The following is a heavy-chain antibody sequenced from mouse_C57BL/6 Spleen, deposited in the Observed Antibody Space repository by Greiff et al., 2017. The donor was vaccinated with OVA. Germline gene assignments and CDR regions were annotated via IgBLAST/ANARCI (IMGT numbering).Heavy chain of an antibody. Sequence: QVQLQQPGAELVRPGSSVKLSCKASGYTFTSYWMDWVKQRPGQGLEWIGNIYPSDSETHYNQKFKDKATLTVDKSSSTAYMQLSSLTSEDSAVYYCARRGSTYARDYWGQGTSVTVSS. D-gene: IGHD5-1*01. CDR2: IYPSDSET. CDR3: ARRGSTYARDY. V-gene: IGHV1-61*01. J-gene: IGHJ4*01. CDR1: GYTFTSYW.